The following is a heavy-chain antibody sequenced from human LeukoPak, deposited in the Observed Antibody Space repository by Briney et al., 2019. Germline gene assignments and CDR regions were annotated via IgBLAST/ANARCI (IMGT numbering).Heavy chain of an antibody. CDR3: ARGVVIAPQTFDY. J-gene: IGHJ4*02. Sequence: ASETLSLTCTVSGGSISSYYWSWIRQPPGKGLEYIGYIYYSGSTNYNPSLKSRVTISVDTSKNQFSLKLSSVTAADTAVYYCARGVVIAPQTFDYWGQGTLVTVSS. V-gene: IGHV4-59*01. CDR2: IYYSGST. D-gene: IGHD2-21*01. CDR1: GGSISSYY.